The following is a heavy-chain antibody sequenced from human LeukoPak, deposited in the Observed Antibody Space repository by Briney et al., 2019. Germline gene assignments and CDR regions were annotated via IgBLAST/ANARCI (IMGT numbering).Heavy chain of an antibody. V-gene: IGHV3-21*01. J-gene: IGHJ4*02. CDR3: ARAGYSSSWYPYYFDC. CDR1: GFTFSSYS. D-gene: IGHD6-13*01. CDR2: ISSSSYI. Sequence: GGSLRLSCAASGFTFSSYSMNWVRKAPGKGLEWVSSISSSSYIYYADSVKGRFTISRDNAKNSLYLQMNSLRAEDTAVYYCARAGYSSSWYPYYFDCWGQGTLVTVSS.